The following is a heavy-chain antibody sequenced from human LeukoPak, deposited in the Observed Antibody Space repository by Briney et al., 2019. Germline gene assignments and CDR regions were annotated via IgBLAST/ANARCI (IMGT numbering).Heavy chain of an antibody. D-gene: IGHD2-21*01. CDR3: AKAPVTTCRGAYCYPFDY. CDR1: GFTFSSYS. CDR2: ISSSSSYI. J-gene: IGHJ4*02. Sequence: GGSLRLSCAASGFTFSSYSMNWVRQAPGKGLEWVSSISSSSSYIYYADSVKGRFTISRDSFKNTLFLQMNRLRPEDAAVYYCAKAPVTTCRGAYCYPFDYWGQGTLVTVSS. V-gene: IGHV3-21*04.